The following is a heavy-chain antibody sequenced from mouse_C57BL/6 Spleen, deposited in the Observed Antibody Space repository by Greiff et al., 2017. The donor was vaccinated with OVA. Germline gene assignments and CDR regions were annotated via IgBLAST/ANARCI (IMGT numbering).Heavy chain of an antibody. V-gene: IGHV5-4*01. J-gene: IGHJ2*01. Sequence: EVKLVESGGGLVKPGGSLKLSCAASGFTFSSYAMSWVRQTPEKRLEWVATISDGGSYTYYPDNVKGRFTISRDNAKNNLYLQMSHLKSEDTAMYYCARDIGNYDYWGQGTTLTVSS. CDR1: GFTFSSYA. CDR2: ISDGGSYT. D-gene: IGHD2-1*01. CDR3: ARDIGNYDY.